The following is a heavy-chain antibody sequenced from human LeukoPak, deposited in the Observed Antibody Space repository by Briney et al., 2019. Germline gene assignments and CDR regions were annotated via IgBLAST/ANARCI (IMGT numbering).Heavy chain of an antibody. V-gene: IGHV3-33*01. CDR2: IWYDGSQR. Sequence: PGGSLRLSCAVSGFTIKNFGMHWVRQAPGKGLEWVAVIWYDGSQRHYIDSVKGRFAISRENSMNTLSLEMNGLRVEDTAVYYCVRGADMNYNFENSFYFDSSGQGALVIVSS. J-gene: IGHJ4*02. CDR1: GFTIKNFG. CDR3: VRGADMNYNFENSFYFDS. D-gene: IGHD3-3*01.